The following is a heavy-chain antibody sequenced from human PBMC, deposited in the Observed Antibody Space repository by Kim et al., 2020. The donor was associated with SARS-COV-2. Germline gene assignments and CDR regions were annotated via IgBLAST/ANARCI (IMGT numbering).Heavy chain of an antibody. Sequence: YSTPSLKSRVTRSLDPSTNQFSLKLSSGTAADAAVYYCARDTNNWSLFDIWGQGTMVTVSS. D-gene: IGHD1-20*01. J-gene: IGHJ3*02. V-gene: IGHV4-39*07. CDR3: ARDTNNWSLFDI.